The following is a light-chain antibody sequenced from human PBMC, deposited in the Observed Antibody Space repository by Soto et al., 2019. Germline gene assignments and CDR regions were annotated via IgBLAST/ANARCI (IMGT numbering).Light chain of an antibody. CDR3: QSYDSSLSGYVV. CDR1: NSNIGAGYD. Sequence: QSVLTQPPSVSGAPGQTVTISCTGSNSNIGAGYDVHWYQQLPGTAPKLLIYDNNNRPSGVPDRFSDSRSGTSASLAITGLQAEDEADYYCQSYDSSLSGYVVLGGGTKLTVL. CDR2: DNN. V-gene: IGLV1-40*01. J-gene: IGLJ2*01.